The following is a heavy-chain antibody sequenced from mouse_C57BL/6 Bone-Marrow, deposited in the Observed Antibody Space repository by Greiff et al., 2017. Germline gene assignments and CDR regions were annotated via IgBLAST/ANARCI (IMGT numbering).Heavy chain of an antibody. V-gene: IGHV1-55*01. J-gene: IGHJ1*03. D-gene: IGHD2-3*01. Sequence: LQESGAELVKPGASVKMSCKASGYTFTSYWITWVKQRPGQGLEWIGDIYPGSGSTNYNEKFKSKATLTVDTSSSTAYMQLSSLTSEDSAVYYCSLYDGYLNWYFDVWGTGTTVTVSS. CDR3: SLYDGYLNWYFDV. CDR2: IYPGSGST. CDR1: GYTFTSYW.